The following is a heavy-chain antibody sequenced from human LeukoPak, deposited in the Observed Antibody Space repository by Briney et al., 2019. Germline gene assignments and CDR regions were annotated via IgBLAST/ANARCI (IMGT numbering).Heavy chain of an antibody. CDR3: ARVATGATTSNYFYYYMDV. V-gene: IGHV3-21*01. Sequence: GGSLRLACDASGFTFGLYTITWVRQAPGKGLEWVSSITSTGAYINYADSVKGRFTISRDNAKNSLYLQMASLRAEDTAVYYCARVATGATTSNYFYYYMDVWGRGTTVTVSS. J-gene: IGHJ6*03. CDR2: ITSTGAYI. D-gene: IGHD1-26*01. CDR1: GFTFGLYT.